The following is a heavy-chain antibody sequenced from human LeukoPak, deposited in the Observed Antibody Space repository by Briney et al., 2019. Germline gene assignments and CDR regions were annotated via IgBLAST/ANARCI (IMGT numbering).Heavy chain of an antibody. CDR1: GGTFSSYA. Sequence: SVKVSCKASGGTFSSYAISWVRQAPGQGLEWMGRIIPILGIANYAQKFQGRVTITADKSTSTAYMELSSLRSEDTAVYYCASVDCSSTSCSQYYYYYGMDVWGQGTTVTVSS. J-gene: IGHJ6*02. CDR3: ASVDCSSTSCSQYYYYYGMDV. D-gene: IGHD2-2*01. V-gene: IGHV1-69*04. CDR2: IIPILGIA.